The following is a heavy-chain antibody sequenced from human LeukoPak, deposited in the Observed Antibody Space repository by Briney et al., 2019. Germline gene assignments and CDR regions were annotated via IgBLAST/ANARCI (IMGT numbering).Heavy chain of an antibody. D-gene: IGHD1-26*01. CDR1: GFTFSSYS. CDR3: ANVGAELGY. Sequence: VGSLRLSRAASGFTFSSYSMSWVRQAPGKGLEWVSAISGSGGSTYYADSVKGQFTISRDNSKNTLYLQMNSLRAEDTAVYYCANVGAELGYWGQGTLVTVSS. J-gene: IGHJ4*02. CDR2: ISGSGGST. V-gene: IGHV3-23*01.